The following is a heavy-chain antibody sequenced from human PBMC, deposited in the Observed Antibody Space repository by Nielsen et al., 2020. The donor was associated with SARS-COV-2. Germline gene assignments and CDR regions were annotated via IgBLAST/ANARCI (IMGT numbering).Heavy chain of an antibody. CDR3: ARVRCSGGSCYFDY. D-gene: IGHD2-15*01. CDR1: GYTFTYYA. Sequence: ASVKVSCKASGYTFTYYAIHWVRQAPGQGLEWMGWISAYNGNTNYAQKLQGRVTMTTDTSTSTAYMELRSLRSDDTAVYYCARVRCSGGSCYFDYWGQGTLVTVSS. J-gene: IGHJ4*02. CDR2: ISAYNGNT. V-gene: IGHV1-18*01.